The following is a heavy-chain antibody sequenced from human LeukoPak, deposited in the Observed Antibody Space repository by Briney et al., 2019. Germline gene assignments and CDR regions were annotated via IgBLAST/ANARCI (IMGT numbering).Heavy chain of an antibody. V-gene: IGHV1-2*02. CDR3: ARGGGTSGPELDY. D-gene: IGHD3-3*01. Sequence: ASMKGSCKASGYTFNGHFMHWVRQAPGQGLEWMGWINPHSGGTDNAQNFQGRVTMTRDTSINTAYMELTRMTSDDTAVYFCARGGGTSGPELDYWGQGTLVTVSS. CDR1: GYTFNGHF. J-gene: IGHJ4*02. CDR2: INPHSGGT.